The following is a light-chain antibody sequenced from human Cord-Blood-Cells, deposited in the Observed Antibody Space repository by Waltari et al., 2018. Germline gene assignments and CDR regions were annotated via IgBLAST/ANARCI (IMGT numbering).Light chain of an antibody. J-gene: IGLJ3*02. CDR3: AAWDDSLNGPV. CDR1: SSNIGSNT. Sequence: QSVLTQPPSASGTPGQRVTISCSGSSSNIGSNTVNWYQQLPGTAPKLLNYSNNQRPSGVPDRFSGSKSGPSASLAISGLQSEDEADYYCAAWDDSLNGPVFGGGTKLTVL. V-gene: IGLV1-44*01. CDR2: SNN.